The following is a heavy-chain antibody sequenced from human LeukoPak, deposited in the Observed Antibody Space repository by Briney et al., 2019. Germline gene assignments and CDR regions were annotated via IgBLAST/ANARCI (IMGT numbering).Heavy chain of an antibody. V-gene: IGHV3-7*01. J-gene: IGHJ3*02. D-gene: IGHD3-22*01. CDR3: ARDASSSGYDAFDI. Sequence: GGSLRLSCVASGFTFSNYWMSWVRQAPGKGLEWVANIKQDGSEKYYVDSVKGRFTISRDNAKNSVYLQMNSLRAEDTAVYYCARDASSSGYDAFDIWGQGTMVTVSS. CDR2: IKQDGSEK. CDR1: GFTFSNYW.